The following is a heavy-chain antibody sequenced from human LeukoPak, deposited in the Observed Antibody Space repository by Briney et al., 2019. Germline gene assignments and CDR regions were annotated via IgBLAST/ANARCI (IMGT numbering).Heavy chain of an antibody. Sequence: GGSLRLSCAASGFTFSDYYMTWIRQAPGKGLEGISSVSSSGTTIYYADSVKVRFTISRDNAQNSLYLQMNSMRAEDTAVYYCTRVEETATTAAIIRKYSYYYYYMDVWGKGNTVTVSS. CDR3: TRVEETATTAAIIRKYSYYYYYMDV. J-gene: IGHJ6*03. V-gene: IGHV3-11*04. CDR1: GFTFSDYY. D-gene: IGHD4-11*01. CDR2: VSSSGTTI.